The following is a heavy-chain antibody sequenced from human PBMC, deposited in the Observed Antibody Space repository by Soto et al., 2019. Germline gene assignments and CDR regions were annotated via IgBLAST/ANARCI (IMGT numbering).Heavy chain of an antibody. CDR2: MNPNSGYT. V-gene: IGHV1-8*01. Sequence: GASVKVSCKASGFTFTSHDINWVRLATGQGLEWMGWMNPNSGYTGYAQKFQGRVTMTTNTSISTAYMELSSLRSEDTAVYYCARDWIRNYYYYGMDVWGQGTTVTVSS. CDR3: ARDWIRNYYYYGMDV. J-gene: IGHJ6*02. D-gene: IGHD2-2*03. CDR1: GFTFTSHD.